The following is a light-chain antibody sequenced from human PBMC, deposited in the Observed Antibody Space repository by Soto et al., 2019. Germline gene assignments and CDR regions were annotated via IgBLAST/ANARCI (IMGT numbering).Light chain of an antibody. CDR2: DLN. J-gene: IGLJ3*02. V-gene: IGLV2-14*03. CDR3: SSYTSSRIRV. CDR1: NSDIGAYNY. Sequence: QPVLTQPASVSGSPGQSITISCTGTNSDIGAYNYVSWYQHHPGKAPKLIIYDLNNRPSGLSNRFSGSKSGNTASLTISGLQAEDEADYYCSSYTSSRIRVFGGGTQLTVL.